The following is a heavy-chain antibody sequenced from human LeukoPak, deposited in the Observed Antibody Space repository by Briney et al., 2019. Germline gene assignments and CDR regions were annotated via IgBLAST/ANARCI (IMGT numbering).Heavy chain of an antibody. CDR3: ARHSIAAALSAFDI. Sequence: SETLSLTCAVYGGSFSGYYWSWIRQPPGKGLEWIGEINHSGSTNYNPSLKSRVTISVDTSKNQFSLKLSSVTAADTAVYYCARHSIAAALSAFDIWGQGTMVTVSS. J-gene: IGHJ3*02. CDR2: INHSGST. CDR1: GGSFSGYY. V-gene: IGHV4-34*01. D-gene: IGHD6-13*01.